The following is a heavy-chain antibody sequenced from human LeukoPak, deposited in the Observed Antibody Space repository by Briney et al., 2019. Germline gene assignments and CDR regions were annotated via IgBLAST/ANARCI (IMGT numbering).Heavy chain of an antibody. CDR3: ARSGIAAAAPRDY. J-gene: IGHJ4*02. D-gene: IGHD6-13*01. V-gene: IGHV1-18*01. CDR1: GYTFTSYG. Sequence: ASVKVSCKASGYTFTSYGISWVRQAPGQGLEWMGWISAYNGNTNYAQKFQGRVTTTTDTSTSTAYIELRGLRSDDTAVYYCARSGIAAAAPRDYWGQETLVTVSS. CDR2: ISAYNGNT.